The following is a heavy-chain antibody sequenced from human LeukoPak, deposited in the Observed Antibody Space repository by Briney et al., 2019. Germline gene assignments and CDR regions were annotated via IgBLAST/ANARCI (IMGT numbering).Heavy chain of an antibody. Sequence: SETLSLTCTVSGGSISSYYWSWIRQPPGKGLEWIGYIYYSGSTNYNPSLKSRVTITVDTSKNQFSLKLSSVTAADTAVYYCARVDFGYLDYWGQGTLVTVSS. CDR2: IYYSGST. J-gene: IGHJ4*02. CDR1: GGSISSYY. CDR3: ARVDFGYLDY. V-gene: IGHV4-59*08. D-gene: IGHD5-12*01.